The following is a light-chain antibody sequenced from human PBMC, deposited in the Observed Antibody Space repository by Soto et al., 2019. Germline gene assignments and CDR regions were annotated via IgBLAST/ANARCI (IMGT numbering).Light chain of an antibody. CDR3: QQLSNYPSS. Sequence: IQMTQSPSSLSAYVGDGVTITCRASQDISSHLAWYQQKPGRAPELLIYSASTLQSGVPSRFSGSGSGTDFTLTISSLQPEDVATYYCQQLSNYPSSFGGGTKLEIK. CDR1: QDISSH. J-gene: IGKJ4*01. CDR2: SAS. V-gene: IGKV1-9*01.